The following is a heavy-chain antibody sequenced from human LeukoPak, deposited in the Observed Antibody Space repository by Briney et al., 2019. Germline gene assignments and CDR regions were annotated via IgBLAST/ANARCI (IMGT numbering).Heavy chain of an antibody. CDR1: GYTFIVYY. J-gene: IGHJ3*02. V-gene: IGHV1-2*02. CDR2: INPNSGGT. D-gene: IGHD3-10*01. Sequence: ASVKVSCKASGYTFIVYYMHWVRQAPGQGLEWMGWINPNSGGTNYAQKFQGRVTMTRDTSITSAYMELSWLRSDDTAVYYCARDRGDRKGFDIWGQGTMATVSS. CDR3: ARDRGDRKGFDI.